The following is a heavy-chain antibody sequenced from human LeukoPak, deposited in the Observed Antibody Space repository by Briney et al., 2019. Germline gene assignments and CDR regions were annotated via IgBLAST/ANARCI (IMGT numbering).Heavy chain of an antibody. CDR2: IDPDGSTT. Sequence: TGGSLRLSCEASGSTFSNFWIHWVRQAPGKGLMWVSHIDPDGSTTVYADSVKGRFTISRDNAKNTLYLQMNSLKVEDTAAYYCTRNERWGQGTLVTVSS. D-gene: IGHD1-1*01. CDR1: GSTFSNFW. J-gene: IGHJ4*02. V-gene: IGHV3-74*01. CDR3: TRNER.